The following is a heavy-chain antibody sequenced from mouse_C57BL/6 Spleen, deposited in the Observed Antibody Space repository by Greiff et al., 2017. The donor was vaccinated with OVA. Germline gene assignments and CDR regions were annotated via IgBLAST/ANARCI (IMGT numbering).Heavy chain of an antibody. V-gene: IGHV1-69*01. CDR2: IDPSDSYT. D-gene: IGHD4-1*01. Sequence: QVQLQQPGAELVKPGASVKMSCKASGYTFTSYWMHWVKQRPGQGLEWIGEIDPSDSYTNYNQKFKGKSTLTVDKSSSTAYMQLSSLTSEDSAVYYCASLTGAGFDYWGQGTTLTVSS. J-gene: IGHJ2*01. CDR3: ASLTGAGFDY. CDR1: GYTFTSYW.